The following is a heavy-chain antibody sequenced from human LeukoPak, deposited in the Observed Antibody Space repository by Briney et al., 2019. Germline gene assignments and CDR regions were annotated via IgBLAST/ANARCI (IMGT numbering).Heavy chain of an antibody. CDR2: IYHGGST. CDR3: ARVDNWSYPY. V-gene: IGHV4-38-2*02. D-gene: IGHD1-7*01. CDR1: GYSISSDYY. J-gene: IGHJ4*02. Sequence: SETLPLTCTVSGYSISSDYYWGWIRQPPGKGLQWIGSIYHGGSTYYNPSLESRVTISVDTSKNQFSLKVSSVTAADTAVYYCARVDNWSYPYWGQGILVAVSS.